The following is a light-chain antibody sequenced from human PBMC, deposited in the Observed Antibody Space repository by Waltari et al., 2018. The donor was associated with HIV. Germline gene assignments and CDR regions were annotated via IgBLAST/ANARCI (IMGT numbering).Light chain of an antibody. CDR3: AAWDDSLSGYV. CDR1: SSNIGSQN. Sequence: QSVLTQPPSASGTPGQRVTISCSGRSSNIGSQNVYWYQQRPGTAPKLLIYRNNQRPSGVPDRFSGSKSGTSASLSISGLRSEDEADYYCAAWDDSLSGYVFGTGTKVTVL. CDR2: RNN. V-gene: IGLV1-47*01. J-gene: IGLJ1*01.